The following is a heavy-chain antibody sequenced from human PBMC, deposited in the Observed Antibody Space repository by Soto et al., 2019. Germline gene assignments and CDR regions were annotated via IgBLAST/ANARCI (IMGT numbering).Heavy chain of an antibody. CDR3: ARGVVPAALDAFDI. D-gene: IGHD2-2*01. CDR2: ISAYNGNT. Sequence: ASVKVSCKASGYTFTSYGISWVRQAPGQGLEWKGWISAYNGNTNYAQKLQGRVTMTTDISTSTAYMELRSLGSDDTAVYYCARGVVPAALDAFDIWGQGTMVTVSS. V-gene: IGHV1-18*01. J-gene: IGHJ3*02. CDR1: GYTFTSYG.